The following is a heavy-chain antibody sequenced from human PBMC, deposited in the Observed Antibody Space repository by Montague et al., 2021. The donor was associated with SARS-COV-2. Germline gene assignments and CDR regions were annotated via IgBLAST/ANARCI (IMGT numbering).Heavy chain of an antibody. CDR2: IPYDGSNE. CDR1: GFMFHLYA. Sequence: SLRLSCAASGFMFHLYAMHWVRQAPGQGLEWVAVIPYDGSNEFYADSVQGRFTISRDNSGNTVSLQMHSLRAEDTAVYYCARTYHYDSSGFPGPYYFDFWGQGTPVTVSS. J-gene: IGHJ4*02. V-gene: IGHV3-30*17. CDR3: ARTYHYDSSGFPGPYYFDF. D-gene: IGHD3-22*01.